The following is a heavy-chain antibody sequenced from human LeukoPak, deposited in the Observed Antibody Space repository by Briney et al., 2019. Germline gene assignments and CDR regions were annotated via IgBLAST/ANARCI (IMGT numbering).Heavy chain of an antibody. CDR2: IDHSGNT. CDR3: ARDKGNWDVDY. D-gene: IGHD1-26*01. CDR1: GGSISSGNYY. V-gene: IGHV4-39*07. J-gene: IGHJ4*02. Sequence: SETLSLTCSVSGGSISSGNYYWGWVRQPPGKVLEWIGSIDHSGNTFYNPSLKSRLTILRDTSKNQFSLILSSVTAADTAMYYCARDKGNWDVDYWGQGTLVTVSS.